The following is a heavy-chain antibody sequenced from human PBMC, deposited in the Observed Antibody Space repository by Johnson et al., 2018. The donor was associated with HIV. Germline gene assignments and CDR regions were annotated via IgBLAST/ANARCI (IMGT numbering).Heavy chain of an antibody. V-gene: IGHV3-NL1*01. CDR3: AREVKRYAFDI. Sequence: QVQLVESGGGLVQPGGSLRLSCAASGFTFSSYGMHWVRQAPGKGLEWVSVIYSGGSTYYADSVKGRFTISRDNYKNTLYLQMNSLRAEETAVYYCAREVKRYAFDIWGQGTMVTVSS. J-gene: IGHJ3*02. CDR2: IYSGGST. CDR1: GFTFSSYG. D-gene: IGHD1-26*01.